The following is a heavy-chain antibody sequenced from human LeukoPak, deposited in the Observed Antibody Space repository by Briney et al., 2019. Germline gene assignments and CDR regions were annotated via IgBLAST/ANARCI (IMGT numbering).Heavy chain of an antibody. J-gene: IGHJ4*02. Sequence: PSETLSLTCTVSGYSITSDYYWGWIRQPPGKGLEWIGAMYHSGSTYYNPSLKSRVTISVDTSKNQFSLQLSSVTAADTAVYYCARDWNRYAYWGQGTLVTVSS. CDR2: MYHSGST. CDR3: ARDWNRYAY. D-gene: IGHD1-1*01. CDR1: GYSITSDYY. V-gene: IGHV4-38-2*02.